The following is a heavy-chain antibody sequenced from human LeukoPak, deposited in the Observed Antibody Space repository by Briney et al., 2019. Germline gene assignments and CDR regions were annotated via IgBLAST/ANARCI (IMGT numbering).Heavy chain of an antibody. CDR2: IYTSGST. J-gene: IGHJ4*02. CDR3: ARGVPGYSYGLPGSQIGIPISTFDY. V-gene: IGHV4-61*02. CDR1: GGSISSGSYY. Sequence: SETLSLTCTVSGGSISSGSYYWSWIRQPAGKGLEWIGRIYTSGSTNYNPSLKSRVTISVDTSKNQFSLKLSSVTAADTAVYYCARGVPGYSYGLPGSQIGIPISTFDYWGQGTLVTVSS. D-gene: IGHD5-18*01.